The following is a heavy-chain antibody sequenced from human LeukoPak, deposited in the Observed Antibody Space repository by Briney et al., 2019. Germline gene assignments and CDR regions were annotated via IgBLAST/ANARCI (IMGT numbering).Heavy chain of an antibody. CDR1: GFTFSSHA. Sequence: GGSLRLSCAASGFTFSSHAMHWVRQAPGKGLEWVAVISYDGSNKYYADSVKGRFTISRDNSKNTLYVQMNSLRAEDTAVYYCARDSAVAGTGDYWGQGTLVTVSS. V-gene: IGHV3-30-3*01. J-gene: IGHJ4*02. D-gene: IGHD6-19*01. CDR2: ISYDGSNK. CDR3: ARDSAVAGTGDY.